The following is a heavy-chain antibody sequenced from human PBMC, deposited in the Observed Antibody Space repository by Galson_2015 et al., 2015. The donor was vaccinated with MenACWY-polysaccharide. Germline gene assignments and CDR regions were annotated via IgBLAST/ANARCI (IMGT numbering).Heavy chain of an antibody. Sequence: SLRLSCAASGFTFDDYAMHWVRHAPGKGLEWVSLISGDGGSTYYADSVKGRFTISRDNSKNSLYLQMNSLRTEDTALYYCAKDDVGTMVRGPNGDYWGQGTLVTVSS. V-gene: IGHV3-43*02. J-gene: IGHJ4*02. CDR3: AKDDVGTMVRGPNGDY. D-gene: IGHD3-10*01. CDR1: GFTFDDYA. CDR2: ISGDGGST.